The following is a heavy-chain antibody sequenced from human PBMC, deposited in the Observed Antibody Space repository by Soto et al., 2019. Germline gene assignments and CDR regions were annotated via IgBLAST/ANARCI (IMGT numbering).Heavy chain of an antibody. V-gene: IGHV3-48*01. CDR3: ARADSGCAHGYNFYGMAV. J-gene: IGHJ6*02. CDR2: ISSSSSNI. CDR1: GFTFSSYS. Sequence: EVQLVESGGGLVQPGGSLRLSCAASGFTFSSYSMNWVRQAPGKGLEWVSYISSSSSNIYYADSVKGRFTISRDNAKNSLYLQMKSLRAEDTAVYKCARADSGCAHGYNFYGMAVWGQVAPVTVS. D-gene: IGHD1-26*01.